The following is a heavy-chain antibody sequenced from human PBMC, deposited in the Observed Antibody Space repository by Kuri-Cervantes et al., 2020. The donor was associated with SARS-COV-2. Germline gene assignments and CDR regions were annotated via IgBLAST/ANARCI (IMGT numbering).Heavy chain of an antibody. V-gene: IGHV3-30-3*01. CDR2: ISYDGSNK. CDR1: GFTFSSYA. Sequence: LSLTCAASGFTFSSYAMHWVRQAPGKGLEWVAVISYDGSNKYYADSVKGRFTISRDNSKNTLYLQMNSLRAEDTAVYYCARDLHCSSTSCYSPWFDPWGQGTLVTVSP. D-gene: IGHD2-2*01. J-gene: IGHJ5*02. CDR3: ARDLHCSSTSCYSPWFDP.